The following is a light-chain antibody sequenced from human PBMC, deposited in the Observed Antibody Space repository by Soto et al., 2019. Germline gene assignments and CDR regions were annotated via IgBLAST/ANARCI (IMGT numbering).Light chain of an antibody. Sequence: EIVLTQSPGTLSLSPGERATLSCRASQSVSSSYLAWYQQKPGQAPRLLIYGASSRATGIPDRFSGSGSGTDFSLTISRLEPEDVAVYYCQQYGSSPTFGQGNKVEIK. CDR3: QQYGSSPT. CDR2: GAS. J-gene: IGKJ1*01. V-gene: IGKV3-20*01. CDR1: QSVSSSY.